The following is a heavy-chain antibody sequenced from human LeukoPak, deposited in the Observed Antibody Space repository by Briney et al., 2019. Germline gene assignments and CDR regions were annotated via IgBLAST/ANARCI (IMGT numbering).Heavy chain of an antibody. CDR1: GGSFSGYY. CDR3: ARGNHYYDSSGHYRDAFDI. D-gene: IGHD3-22*01. J-gene: IGHJ3*02. Sequence: SETLSLTCAVYGGSFSGYYWSWIRQPPGKGLEWIGEINHSGSTNYNPSLKSRVTISVDTSKNQFSLKLSSVTAADTAVYYCARGNHYYDSSGHYRDAFDIWGQGTMVTVSS. CDR2: INHSGST. V-gene: IGHV4-34*01.